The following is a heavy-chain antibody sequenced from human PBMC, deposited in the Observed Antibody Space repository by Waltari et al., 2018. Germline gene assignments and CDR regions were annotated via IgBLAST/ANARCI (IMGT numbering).Heavy chain of an antibody. D-gene: IGHD4-17*01. V-gene: IGHV3-23*01. CDR1: GFTFSSYA. J-gene: IGHJ4*02. Sequence: EVQLLESGGGLVQPGGSLRLSCAASGFTFSSYAMSWVRQAPGKGLEWVSAISGSGGSTYYADSGKGRFTISRDNSKNTLYLQMNSLRAEDTAVYYCAKDLSGEYHFDYWGQGTLVTVSS. CDR3: AKDLSGEYHFDY. CDR2: ISGSGGST.